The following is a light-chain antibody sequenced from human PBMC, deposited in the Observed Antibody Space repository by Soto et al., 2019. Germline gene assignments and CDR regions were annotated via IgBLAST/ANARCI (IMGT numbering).Light chain of an antibody. CDR1: QSVLYSSNNKNY. V-gene: IGKV4-1*01. J-gene: IGKJ1*01. CDR3: QHYNSYSEA. CDR2: WAS. Sequence: DIQMTQSPSSLSASVGDRVTITCRASQSVLYSSNNKNYLAWYQQKPGQPPKLLIYWASTRESGVPDRFSGSGSGTEFTLTISSLQPDDFATYYCQHYNSYSEAFGQGTKVDI.